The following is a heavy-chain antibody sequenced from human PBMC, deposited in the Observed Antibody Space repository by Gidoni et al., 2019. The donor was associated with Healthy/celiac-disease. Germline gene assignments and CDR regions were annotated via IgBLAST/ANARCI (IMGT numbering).Heavy chain of an antibody. CDR2: IIPSLGIA. CDR1: GGTFSSYA. D-gene: IGHD3-10*01. V-gene: IGHV1-69*04. Sequence: QVQLVQSGAEVKKPGSSVKFSCKASGGTFSSYAISWVRQAPGQGLEWMGRIIPSLGIANYAQKFQGRVTITADKSTSTAYMELSSLRSEDTAVYYCARAGYGSGTKNDAFDIWGQGTMVTVSS. J-gene: IGHJ3*02. CDR3: ARAGYGSGTKNDAFDI.